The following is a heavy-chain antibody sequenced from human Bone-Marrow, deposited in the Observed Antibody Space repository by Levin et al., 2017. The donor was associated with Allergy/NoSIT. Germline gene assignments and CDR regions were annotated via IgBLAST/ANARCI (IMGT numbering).Heavy chain of an antibody. CDR1: GYTFSDYY. J-gene: IGHJ4*02. D-gene: IGHD2-2*01. Sequence: ASVKVSCSVSGYTFSDYYIHWIRQTPGQGLEWIGWIDPTRGATQFAEKFHARVVLTRDSSISTAYMELGKLRSDDTALYYCARGGATSNDYWGQGPLVTVSS. V-gene: IGHV1-2*02. CDR2: IDPTRGAT. CDR3: ARGGATSNDY.